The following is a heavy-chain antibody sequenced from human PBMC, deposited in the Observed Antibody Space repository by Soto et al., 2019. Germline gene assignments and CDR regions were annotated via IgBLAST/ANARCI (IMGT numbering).Heavy chain of an antibody. CDR3: VRARSTDSRPDY. CDR2: ITSSSSYI. CDR1: GFTFSLYS. V-gene: IGHV3-21*01. Sequence: PGGSLRLSCAASGFTFSLYSMIWVRQAPGKGLEWVASITSSSSYIYYEDSLKGRFTISRDNAKNSLFLQLDSRRAEDTAVYFCVRARSTDSRPDYWGQGTLVTVS. D-gene: IGHD3-22*01. J-gene: IGHJ4*02.